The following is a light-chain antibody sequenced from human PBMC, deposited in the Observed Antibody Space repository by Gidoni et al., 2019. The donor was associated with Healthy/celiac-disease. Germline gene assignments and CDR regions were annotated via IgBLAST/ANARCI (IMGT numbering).Light chain of an antibody. CDR1: QSISSY. CDR2: AAS. J-gene: IGKJ1*01. V-gene: IGKV1-39*01. Sequence: IQMTQSPSSLSASVGDRVTITCLASQSISSYLNWYQQKPGKAPKLLIYAASSLQSGVPSRFSGSGSGTDFTLTISSLQPEDFATYYCQQSYSTTWTFXXXTKVEIK. CDR3: QQSYSTTWT.